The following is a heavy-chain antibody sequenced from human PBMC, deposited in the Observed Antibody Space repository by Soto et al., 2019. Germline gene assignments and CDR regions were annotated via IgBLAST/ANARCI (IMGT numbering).Heavy chain of an antibody. V-gene: IGHV3-23*01. CDR1: GFSITSFA. J-gene: IGHJ4*02. CDR3: AIVLSSGSYSGALEY. D-gene: IGHD1-26*01. CDR2: IRASGGST. Sequence: PGGSLRLSCVACGFSITSFAMSWVRQAPGKGLEWASAIRASGGSTYADSVKGRFTISRDNSKNTLYLQMNSLRVEDPAVYYCAIVLSSGSYSGALEYWGQGALVTVSS.